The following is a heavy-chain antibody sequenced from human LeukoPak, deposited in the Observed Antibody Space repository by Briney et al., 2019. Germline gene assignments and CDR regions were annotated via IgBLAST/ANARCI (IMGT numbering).Heavy chain of an antibody. V-gene: IGHV4-34*01. J-gene: IGHJ6*03. CDR3: ARGRIAAAGHYYYYMDV. CDR2: INHSGST. Sequence: SETLSLTCAVYGGSFSGYYWSWIRQPPGKGLEWIEEINHSGSTNYNPSLKSRVTISVDTSKNQFSLKLSSVTAADTAVYYCARGRIAAAGHYYYYMDVWGKGTTVTVSS. CDR1: GGSFSGYY. D-gene: IGHD6-13*01.